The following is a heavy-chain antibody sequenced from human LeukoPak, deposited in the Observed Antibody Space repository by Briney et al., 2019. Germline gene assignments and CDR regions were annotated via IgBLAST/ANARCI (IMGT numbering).Heavy chain of an antibody. J-gene: IGHJ3*02. V-gene: IGHV3-21*01. CDR3: ARGGHCSSSSCYLGAFDI. CDR1: GFTFSSYS. D-gene: IGHD2-2*01. CDR2: ISSSSSYI. Sequence: GGSLRLSCAASGFTFSSYSMNWVRQAPGKGLEWVSSISSSSSYIYYAYSVKGRFTISRDNAKNSLYLQMNSLIAEDTAVYYCARGGHCSSSSCYLGAFDIWGQGTMVTVSS.